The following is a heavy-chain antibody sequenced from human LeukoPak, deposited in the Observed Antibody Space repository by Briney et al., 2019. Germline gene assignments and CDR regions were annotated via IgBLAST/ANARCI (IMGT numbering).Heavy chain of an antibody. CDR3: ARDPYDSTLGGMDGPDY. V-gene: IGHV1-18*01. Sequence: ASVKVSCKASGYTFTSYGISWVRQAPGQGLEWMGWISAYNGNTNYAQKLQGRVTMTTDTSTSTAYMELRSLRSDDTAVYYCARDPYDSTLGGMDGPDYWRQGTLVTVYS. CDR2: ISAYNGNT. CDR1: GYTFTSYG. J-gene: IGHJ4*02. D-gene: IGHD2/OR15-2a*01.